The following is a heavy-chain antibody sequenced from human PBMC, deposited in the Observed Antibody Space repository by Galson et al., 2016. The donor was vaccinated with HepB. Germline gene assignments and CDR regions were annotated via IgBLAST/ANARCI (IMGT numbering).Heavy chain of an antibody. J-gene: IGHJ4*02. CDR1: GFTFINTA. CDR2: IVVGSGNT. CDR3: AADLGVYSVAYAY. V-gene: IGHV1-58*01. Sequence: SVKVSCKASGFTFINTAVQWVRQARGQRLEWIGWIVVGSGNTDYAQKFQERVTITRDMSTSTAYMELSSLRSEETAVYYCAADLGVYSVAYAYWGQGTLVTVSS. D-gene: IGHD2-21*01.